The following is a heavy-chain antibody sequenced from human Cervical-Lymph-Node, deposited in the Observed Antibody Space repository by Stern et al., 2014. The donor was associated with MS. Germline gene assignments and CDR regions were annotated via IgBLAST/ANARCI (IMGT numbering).Heavy chain of an antibody. CDR2: ISAYKGNT. CDR3: ARGLLGSENAFDI. J-gene: IGHJ3*02. CDR1: GYTFTSYG. V-gene: IGHV1-18*01. Sequence: VQLVESGAEVKKPGASVKVSCKASGYTFTSYGISWVQKAPGQGLEWMGCISAYKGNTNYAQKLQGIVTMTTDTSTSTAYMELRSLRSDDTAVYYCARGLLGSENAFDICGQGTMVTVSS. D-gene: IGHD2-15*01.